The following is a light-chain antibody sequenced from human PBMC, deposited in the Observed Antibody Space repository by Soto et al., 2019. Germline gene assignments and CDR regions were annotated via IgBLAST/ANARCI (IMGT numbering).Light chain of an antibody. CDR3: QSYDSSLSAPYV. Sequence: QSVLTQPPSVSGAPGQRVTISCTGSSSNIGAGYDVHWYQQLPGTAPKLLIYGNSNRPSGVPDRFSGSKSGTSASLAITGLQAEDEADYYCQSYDSSLSAPYVFGTGPKPPS. CDR2: GNS. J-gene: IGLJ1*01. V-gene: IGLV1-40*01. CDR1: SSNIGAGYD.